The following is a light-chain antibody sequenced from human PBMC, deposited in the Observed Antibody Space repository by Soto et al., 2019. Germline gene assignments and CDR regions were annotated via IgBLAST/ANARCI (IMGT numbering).Light chain of an antibody. V-gene: IGKV1-39*01. Sequence: DIQMTQSPSSLSASVGDRVTITCRASQSISSFLNWYQQKPGKAPKPLIYAASSLQSGVPARFSGSGSGIDFTLTISSRQPEDFATYYCQQSYSVPCTFGQGTKLEIK. CDR2: AAS. J-gene: IGKJ2*02. CDR1: QSISSF. CDR3: QQSYSVPCT.